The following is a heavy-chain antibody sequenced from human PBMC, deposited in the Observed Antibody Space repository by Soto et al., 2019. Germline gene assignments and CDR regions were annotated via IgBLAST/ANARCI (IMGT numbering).Heavy chain of an antibody. CDR3: ARDGVSSTEYTWNYGTYFDY. CDR2: INTYNGNT. V-gene: IGHV1-18*01. D-gene: IGHD1-7*01. CDR1: GYTFTSYD. J-gene: IGHJ4*02. Sequence: ASVKVSCKASGYTFTSYDINWVRQAPGQGLEWMGWINTYNGNTGYAQKLQGRVTMTTDTSTSTAYMELRSLRPDDTAMYYCARDGVSSTEYTWNYGTYFDYWGQGALVTVSS.